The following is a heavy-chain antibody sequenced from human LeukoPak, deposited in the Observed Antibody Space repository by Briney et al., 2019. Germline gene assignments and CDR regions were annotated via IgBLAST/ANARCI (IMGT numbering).Heavy chain of an antibody. J-gene: IGHJ4*02. CDR3: ARAWTVGSYFDY. V-gene: IGHV1-69*13. Sequence: SVKVSCKASGGTFSSYAISWVRQAPGQGLEWMGGIIPIFGTANYAQKFQGRVTITADESTSTAYMELSSLRSEDTAVYYCARAWTVGSYFDYWGQGTLITVSS. D-gene: IGHD3-10*01. CDR1: GGTFSSYA. CDR2: IIPIFGTA.